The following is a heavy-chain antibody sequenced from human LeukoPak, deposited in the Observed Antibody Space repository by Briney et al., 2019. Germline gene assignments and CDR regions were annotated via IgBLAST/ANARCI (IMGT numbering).Heavy chain of an antibody. CDR1: GAFISGTSYY. J-gene: IGHJ4*02. Sequence: SGTLSLACSVSGAFISGTSYYWGWIRQPPGKGLEWIGSIYYSGSTYYNPSLKSRVTISVDTSKNQFSLKLSSVTATDTSVYYCARDETWLSFDYWGQGTLVTVSS. CDR3: ARDETWLSFDY. V-gene: IGHV4-39*01. CDR2: IYYSGST. D-gene: IGHD3-22*01.